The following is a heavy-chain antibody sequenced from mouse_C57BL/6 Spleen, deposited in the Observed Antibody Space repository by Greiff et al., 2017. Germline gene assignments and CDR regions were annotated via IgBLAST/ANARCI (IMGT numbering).Heavy chain of an antibody. V-gene: IGHV1-19*01. Sequence: EVKLQESGPVLVKPGASVKMSCKASGYTFTDYYMNWVKQSHGKSLEWIGVINPYNGGTSYNQKFKGKATLTVDKSSSTAYMGLNSLASEDSAVYYCAGLGRGYFDVWGTGTTVTVSS. CDR3: AGLGRGYFDV. J-gene: IGHJ1*03. CDR2: INPYNGGT. CDR1: GYTFTDYY. D-gene: IGHD4-1*01.